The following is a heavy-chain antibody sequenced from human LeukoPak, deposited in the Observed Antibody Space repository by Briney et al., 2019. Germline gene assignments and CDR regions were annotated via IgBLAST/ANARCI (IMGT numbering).Heavy chain of an antibody. J-gene: IGHJ4*02. V-gene: IGHV3-23*01. CDR3: AKMSGDCSSTICSSFDY. CDR1: RFIFSNYA. Sequence: GGSLRLSCAASRFIFSNYAMSWVRQAPGKGLEWVSRITRSGGGTYYTDSVKGRFTISRDNSKNTLDLQMNSLRAEDTAVYYCAKMSGDCSSTICSSFDYWGQGTLVTVSS. CDR2: ITRSGGGT. D-gene: IGHD2-2*01.